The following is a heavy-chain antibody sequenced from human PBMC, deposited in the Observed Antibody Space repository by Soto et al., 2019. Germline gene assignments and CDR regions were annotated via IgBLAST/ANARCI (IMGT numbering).Heavy chain of an antibody. CDR2: IDPRDSYT. J-gene: IGHJ5*02. CDR1: GYSFSNYW. CDR3: AIPYSYSSMANGGGFDP. Sequence: EVQLVQSGAEVKKPGEPLRISCKGSGYSFSNYWINWVRQMPGKGLEWMGRIDPRDSYTNYSPSFQGHVTISVDKSISTAYLQWSSLKASDSAMYYCAIPYSYSSMANGGGFDPWGQGTLVTVSS. V-gene: IGHV5-10-1*03. D-gene: IGHD2-15*01.